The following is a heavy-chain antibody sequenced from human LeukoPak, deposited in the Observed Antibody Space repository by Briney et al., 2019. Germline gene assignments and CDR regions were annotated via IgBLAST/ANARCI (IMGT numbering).Heavy chain of an antibody. CDR1: GGSTSSSYW. CDR2: IYNSGST. Sequence: SSGTLSLTCAVSGGSTSSSYWWSWVRQPPGKGLEWIGEIYNSGSTNYNPALKSRVTISVDKSKIQYSLKLSSVTAADTAVYYCARQDHAIDYWGQGTLVTVSS. V-gene: IGHV4-4*02. CDR3: ARQDHAIDY. D-gene: IGHD1-14*01. J-gene: IGHJ4*02.